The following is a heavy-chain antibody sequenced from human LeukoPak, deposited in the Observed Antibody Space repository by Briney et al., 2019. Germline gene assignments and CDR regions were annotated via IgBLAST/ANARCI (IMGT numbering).Heavy chain of an antibody. J-gene: IGHJ3*02. Sequence: SVKVSCKASGGTLSSYAISWVRQTPGQGLEWMGGIIPIFGTANYAQKFQGRVTITADESTRTAYMELSSLRSEDTAVYYCARGVFAAELPDAFDIWGQGTMVTVSS. CDR1: GGTLSSYA. CDR2: IIPIFGTA. D-gene: IGHD1-26*01. CDR3: ARGVFAAELPDAFDI. V-gene: IGHV1-69*13.